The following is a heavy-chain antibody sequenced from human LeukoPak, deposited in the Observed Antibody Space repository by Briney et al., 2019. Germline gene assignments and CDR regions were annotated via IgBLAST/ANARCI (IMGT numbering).Heavy chain of an antibody. J-gene: IGHJ4*02. CDR2: ISAYNGNT. V-gene: IGHV1-18*01. Sequence: ASVKVSCKASGYTFTSNGTSWVRKPPEKGLEWLDWISAYNGNTNYAQKLQGRVTMTTDTSTSTAYMELRSLRSDDTAVYYCARQVGLELRLGYFDYWGQGTLVTVSS. CDR1: GYTFTSNG. D-gene: IGHD1-7*01. CDR3: ARQVGLELRLGYFDY.